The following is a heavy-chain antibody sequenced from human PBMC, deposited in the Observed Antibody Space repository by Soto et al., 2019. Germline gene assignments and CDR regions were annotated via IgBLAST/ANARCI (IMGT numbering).Heavy chain of an antibody. CDR1: GYTFSSYA. Sequence: ASVKVSCKASGYTFSSYAISWVRQAPGQGLEWMGWISGYNGKTDYAQKLQGRVTMTTDTSTNTAYMELRSLGSDDTALFFCARDWDRTTIFGVVIPLDYWGQGTLVTVST. CDR2: ISGYNGKT. J-gene: IGHJ4*02. D-gene: IGHD3-3*01. CDR3: ARDWDRTTIFGVVIPLDY. V-gene: IGHV1-18*01.